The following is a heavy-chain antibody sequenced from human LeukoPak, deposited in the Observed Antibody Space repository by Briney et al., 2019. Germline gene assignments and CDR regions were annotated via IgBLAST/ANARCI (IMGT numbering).Heavy chain of an antibody. Sequence: PGRSLRLSCAASGFTFSTYGMHWVRQAPGKGLEWVAVIWYDGSNKYYADSVKGRFTISRDKSKNTLYLQMNSLRAEDTALYYCARSVYSYSFDYWGQGTLVTVSS. J-gene: IGHJ4*02. D-gene: IGHD2-8*01. CDR2: IWYDGSNK. CDR1: GFTFSTYG. CDR3: ARSVYSYSFDY. V-gene: IGHV3-33*01.